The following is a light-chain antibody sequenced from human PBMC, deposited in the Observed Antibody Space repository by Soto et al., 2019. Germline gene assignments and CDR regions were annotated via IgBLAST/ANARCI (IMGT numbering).Light chain of an antibody. Sequence: ELVMTQSPATLSVSPGERATLSCRASQSVSTKLAWYQQKPGQGPRLLIYGASTRATGIPARCSGSGSGTEFTLTITSLQSEDFALYYCQHYSTGLWTFGQGTKVEIK. V-gene: IGKV3-15*01. CDR1: QSVSTK. J-gene: IGKJ1*01. CDR2: GAS. CDR3: QHYSTGLWT.